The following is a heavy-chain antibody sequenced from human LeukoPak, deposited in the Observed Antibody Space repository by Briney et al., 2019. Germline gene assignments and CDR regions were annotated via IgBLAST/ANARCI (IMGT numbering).Heavy chain of an antibody. Sequence: GGSLRLSCAASGFTFSSYAMSWVRQAPGKGLEWVSAISGSGGSPYYADSVKGQFTISRDNSKNTLYLQMNSLRAEDTAVYYCAKDPRTTGGYVDTAMVPDYWGQGTLVTVSS. D-gene: IGHD5-18*01. CDR2: ISGSGGSP. J-gene: IGHJ4*02. V-gene: IGHV3-23*01. CDR1: GFTFSSYA. CDR3: AKDPRTTGGYVDTAMVPDY.